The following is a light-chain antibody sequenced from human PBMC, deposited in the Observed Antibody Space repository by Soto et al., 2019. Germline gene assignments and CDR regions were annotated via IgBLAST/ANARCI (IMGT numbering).Light chain of an antibody. J-gene: IGLJ3*02. CDR3: CSYAGSYTQWV. Sequence: QSALTQPRSVSGSPGQSVTISCTGTSSDVGGYNYISWYQQHPGNAPKLMIYDVSKRPSGVPDRFSGSKSGNTASLTISGLQAEDEADYYCCSYAGSYTQWVFGGGTKLTVL. V-gene: IGLV2-11*01. CDR1: SSDVGGYNY. CDR2: DVS.